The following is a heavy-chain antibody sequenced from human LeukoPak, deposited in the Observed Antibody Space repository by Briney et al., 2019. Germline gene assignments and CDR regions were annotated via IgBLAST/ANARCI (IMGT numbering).Heavy chain of an antibody. J-gene: IGHJ4*02. CDR1: GYSFTNYW. Sequence: GDSLKISCKGSGYSFTNYWIVWVRQMPGKGLEWMGIIYPGDSDTRYSPSFQGQVTISADKSISTAYLQWSSLKASDTAMYYCARRGIAVAGYFDYWGQGTLVTVSS. CDR3: ARRGIAVAGYFDY. V-gene: IGHV5-51*01. CDR2: IYPGDSDT. D-gene: IGHD6-19*01.